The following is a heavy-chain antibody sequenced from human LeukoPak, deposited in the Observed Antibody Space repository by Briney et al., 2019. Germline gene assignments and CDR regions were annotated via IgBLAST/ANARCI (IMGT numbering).Heavy chain of an antibody. V-gene: IGHV1-2*02. CDR3: ARDMAVATIRGAFDI. CDR2: INPNSGGT. CDR1: GYTFTGYY. Sequence: ASVKVSCKASGYTFTGYYMHWVRQAPGQGLEWMGWINPNSGGTNYAQKFQGRVTMTRDTSISTAYMELSRLRSDDTAVYHCARDMAVATIRGAFDIWGQGTMVTVSS. D-gene: IGHD5-12*01. J-gene: IGHJ3*02.